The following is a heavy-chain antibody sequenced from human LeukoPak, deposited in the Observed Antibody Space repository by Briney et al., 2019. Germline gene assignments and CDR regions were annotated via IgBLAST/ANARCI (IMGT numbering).Heavy chain of an antibody. CDR2: INSDGSST. J-gene: IGHJ6*02. CDR1: GFTFSSYW. V-gene: IGHV3-74*01. D-gene: IGHD3-22*01. CDR3: AKGRGLYYYDSSGYLDYYGMDV. Sequence: PGGSLRLSCAASGFTFSSYWMHWVRQAPGKGLVWVSRINSDGSSTSYADSVKGRFTISRDNSKNTLYLQMNSLRAEDTAVYYCAKGRGLYYYDSSGYLDYYGMDVWGQGTTVTVSS.